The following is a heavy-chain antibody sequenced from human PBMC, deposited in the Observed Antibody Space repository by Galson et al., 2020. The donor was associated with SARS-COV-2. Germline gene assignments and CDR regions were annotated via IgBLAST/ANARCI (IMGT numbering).Heavy chain of an antibody. CDR2: IHHSGGT. D-gene: IGHD3-9*01. V-gene: IGHV4-30-2*01. J-gene: IGHJ5*02. CDR3: ARSTYVIVGPRWFDP. CDR1: GASISSGGYS. Sequence: SETLSLTFAVSGASISSGGYSWSWIRQPPGKGLEWIGYIHHSGGTYYNPSLKSRVTISVDRSKNQFSLKLSSVTAADTAVYYCARSTYVIVGPRWFDPWGQGTLVTVSS.